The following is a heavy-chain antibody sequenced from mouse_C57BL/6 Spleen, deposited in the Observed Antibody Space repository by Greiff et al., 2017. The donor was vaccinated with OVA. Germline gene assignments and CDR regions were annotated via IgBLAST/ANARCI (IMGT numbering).Heavy chain of an antibody. Sequence: QVQLKESGAELVRPGTSVKMSCKASGYTFTNYWIGWAKQRPGHGLEWIGDIYPGGGYTNYNEKFKGKATLTADKSSSTAYMQFSSLTSEDSAIYYCAREGNYSNSWYFDVWGTGTTVTVSS. V-gene: IGHV1-63*01. D-gene: IGHD2-5*01. CDR1: GYTFTNYW. CDR2: IYPGGGYT. J-gene: IGHJ1*03. CDR3: AREGNYSNSWYFDV.